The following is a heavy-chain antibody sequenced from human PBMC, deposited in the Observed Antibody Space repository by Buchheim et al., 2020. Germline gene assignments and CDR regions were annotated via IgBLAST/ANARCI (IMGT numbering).Heavy chain of an antibody. CDR2: IWFDGSEK. D-gene: IGHD6-19*01. CDR1: GFTYKTHA. CDR3: ARDPPNSGWSLDH. V-gene: IGHV3-33*01. J-gene: IGHJ4*02. Sequence: QVQLVESGGGVVQPGRSHRLSCAASGFTYKTHAMHWVRQAPGKGLEWVAFIWFDGSEKHYADSVKGRFIISRDNSNNMVYLQMNSLRVEDTAVYYCARDPPNSGWSLDHWGQGTL.